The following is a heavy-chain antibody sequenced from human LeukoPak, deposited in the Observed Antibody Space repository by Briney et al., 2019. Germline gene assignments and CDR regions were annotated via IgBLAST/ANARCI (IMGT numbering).Heavy chain of an antibody. CDR2: INHSGST. V-gene: IGHV4-34*01. D-gene: IGHD6-13*01. CDR3: ARGTGYSSSWYPGVYYFDY. CDR1: GGSFSGYY. J-gene: IGHJ4*02. Sequence: SETLSLTCAVYGGSFSGYYWSWIRQPPGKGLEWIGEINHSGSTNYNPSLKSRVTISVDTSKNQFSLKLSSVTAADTAVYYCARGTGYSSSWYPGVYYFDYWGQGTLVTVSS.